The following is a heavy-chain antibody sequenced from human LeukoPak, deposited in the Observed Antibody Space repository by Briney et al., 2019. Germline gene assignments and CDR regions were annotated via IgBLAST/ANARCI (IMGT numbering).Heavy chain of an antibody. Sequence: GGSLRLSCAAAQSTFYSYWMHWVRQAPGKGLVWVSRIKSDGKTNYADSVKGRFTISRDNAKNTVSLQMNSLRAEDTGVYYCARAPSEIGGYYPEYFRHWGQGTLVTVSS. J-gene: IGHJ1*01. D-gene: IGHD3-22*01. V-gene: IGHV3-74*01. CDR2: IKSDGKT. CDR1: QSTFYSYW. CDR3: ARAPSEIGGYYPEYFRH.